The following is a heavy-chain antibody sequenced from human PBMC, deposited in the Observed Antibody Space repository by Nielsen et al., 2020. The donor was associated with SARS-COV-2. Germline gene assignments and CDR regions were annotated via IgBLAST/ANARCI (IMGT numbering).Heavy chain of an antibody. CDR2: TSASGAST. CDR1: GFTFNIYA. D-gene: IGHD6-19*01. J-gene: IGHJ6*02. Sequence: GGSLRLSCAASGFTFNIYAMAWVRRAPGRGLEWVSGTSASGASTYYADSVKGRFSISRDNSRNTLYLQMNSLRAEDTAVYYCARGRGPQYSSGWYWRYYYGMDVWGQGTTVTVSS. CDR3: ARGRGPQYSSGWYWRYYYGMDV. V-gene: IGHV3-23*01.